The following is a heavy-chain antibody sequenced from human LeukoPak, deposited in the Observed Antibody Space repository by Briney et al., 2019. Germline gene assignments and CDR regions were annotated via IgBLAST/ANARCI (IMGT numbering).Heavy chain of an antibody. J-gene: IGHJ4*02. V-gene: IGHV3-7*01. Sequence: PGGSLRLSCAASGFIFSNYGMNWVRQAPGKGLEWVANIKQDGSEKYYVDSVKGRFTISRDNAKNSLYLQMNSLRAEDTAVYYCATRNSRGNWGQGILVTVSS. CDR2: IKQDGSEK. CDR1: GFIFSNYG. CDR3: ATRNSRGN. D-gene: IGHD2/OR15-2a*01.